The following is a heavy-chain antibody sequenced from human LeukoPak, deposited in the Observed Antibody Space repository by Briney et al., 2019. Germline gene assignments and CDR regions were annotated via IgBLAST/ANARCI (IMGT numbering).Heavy chain of an antibody. Sequence: ASVKVSCKASGYTFTSYDINWVRHATGQGLEWMGWMNPNSGNTGYAQKFQGRVTMTRNTSISTAYMELSSLRSEDTAVYYCARGRRTYGGNPGYWGQGTLVTVSS. CDR3: ARGRRTYGGNPGY. J-gene: IGHJ4*02. V-gene: IGHV1-8*01. CDR1: GYTFTSYD. D-gene: IGHD4-23*01. CDR2: MNPNSGNT.